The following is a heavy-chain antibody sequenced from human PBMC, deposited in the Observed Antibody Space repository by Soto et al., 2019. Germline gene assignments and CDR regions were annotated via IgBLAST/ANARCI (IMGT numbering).Heavy chain of an antibody. CDR1: GYTFTSYG. CDR3: ARRLKRRYNWNDGGNWFDP. J-gene: IGHJ5*02. D-gene: IGHD1-20*01. CDR2: ISAYNGNT. V-gene: IGHV1-18*01. Sequence: GASVKVSCKASGYTFTSYGISWVRQAPGQGLEWMGWISAYNGNTNYAQKLQGRVTMTTDTSTSTAYMEPRSLRSDDTAVYYCARRLKRRYNWNDGGNWFDPWGQGTLVTVSS.